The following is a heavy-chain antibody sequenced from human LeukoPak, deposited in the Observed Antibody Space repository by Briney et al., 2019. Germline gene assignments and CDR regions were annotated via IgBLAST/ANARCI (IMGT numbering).Heavy chain of an antibody. D-gene: IGHD3-10*01. J-gene: IGHJ6*02. Sequence: ASVKVSCKASGGTFSSYAISWVRQAPGQGLEWMGGIIPIFGIANYAQKFQGRVTITADESASTAYMELSSLRSEDTAVYYCATKGRGSGSYPLYYYYYGIDVWGQGTTVTVSS. CDR1: GGTFSSYA. CDR2: IIPIFGIA. V-gene: IGHV1-69*13. CDR3: ATKGRGSGSYPLYYYYYGIDV.